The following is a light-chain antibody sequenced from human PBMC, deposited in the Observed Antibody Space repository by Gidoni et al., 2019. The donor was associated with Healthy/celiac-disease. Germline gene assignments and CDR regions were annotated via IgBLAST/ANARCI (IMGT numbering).Light chain of an antibody. Sequence: IVMTHSPATLSVSPGESATLSCRASQCVSSNLAWYQQKPGQAPSLLIYGASTRATGIPARLSGSGSGTEFTLTISSLQYEDFAVNYCQQYNNWTPWTFGQGTKVEIK. J-gene: IGKJ1*01. CDR2: GAS. CDR1: QCVSSN. CDR3: QQYNNWTPWT. V-gene: IGKV3-15*01.